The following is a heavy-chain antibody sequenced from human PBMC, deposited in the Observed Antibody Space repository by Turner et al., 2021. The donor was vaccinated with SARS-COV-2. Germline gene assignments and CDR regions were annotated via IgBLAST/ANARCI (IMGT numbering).Heavy chain of an antibody. J-gene: IGHJ4*02. CDR2: IYYSGRT. Sequence: QVQLQESGPVLVKPSETLSLTCTVPGGSISRYYWSWIRQPPGKGLEWIGYIYYSGRTNYNPSLKSRVTISVDTSKNQFSLKLSSVTAADAAVYYCARDPGEGSFDYWGQGTLVTVSS. CDR1: GGSISRYY. D-gene: IGHD3-16*01. CDR3: ARDPGEGSFDY. V-gene: IGHV4-59*01.